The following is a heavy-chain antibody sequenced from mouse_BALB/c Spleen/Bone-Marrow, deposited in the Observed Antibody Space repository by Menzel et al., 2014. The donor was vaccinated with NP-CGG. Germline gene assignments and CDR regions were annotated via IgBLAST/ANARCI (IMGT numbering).Heavy chain of an antibody. V-gene: IGHV1-47*01. CDR3: ARGYGNWYFDV. CDR1: GYTFTTYP. CDR2: FHPYNDDT. D-gene: IGHD2-10*02. Sequence: QVQLKDSGAELVKPGASVKMSCKSFGYTFTTYPIEWMKQNHGKSLEWIGNFHPYNDDTKYNEKFKDKAKLTVEKSSSTVYLELSQLTSDDSAVYYCARGYGNWYFDVWGAGTTVTVSS. J-gene: IGHJ1*01.